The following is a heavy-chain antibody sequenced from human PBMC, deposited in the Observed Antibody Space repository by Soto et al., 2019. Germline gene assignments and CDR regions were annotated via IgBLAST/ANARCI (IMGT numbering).Heavy chain of an antibody. J-gene: IGHJ1*01. Sequence: ASVKVSCKASGYLFTAYSMHWVRLAPGQGLEWMGVVNPSGGSTKYAQNFQGRVTMTRDTSTNTIYRELSSLRSDDAAIYYCAREENCSGGTCYSEYFHRWGQGTLVTVSS. V-gene: IGHV1-46*01. CDR3: AREENCSGGTCYSEYFHR. CDR1: GYLFTAYS. CDR2: VNPSGGST. D-gene: IGHD2-15*01.